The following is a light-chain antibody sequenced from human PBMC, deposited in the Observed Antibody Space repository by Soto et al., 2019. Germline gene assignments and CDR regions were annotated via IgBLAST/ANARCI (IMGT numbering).Light chain of an antibody. Sequence: DIVMTQSPATLSVSPGERATLSCKASQSVSSKLAWYQQKPGQAPRLLIYGASTRATGIPARFSGSGSGTDFTLTISGLEPADLGVYYCQQRHNWPITLGQGTRLEI. CDR3: QQRHNWPIT. CDR2: GAS. CDR1: QSVSSK. V-gene: IGKV3-15*01. J-gene: IGKJ5*01.